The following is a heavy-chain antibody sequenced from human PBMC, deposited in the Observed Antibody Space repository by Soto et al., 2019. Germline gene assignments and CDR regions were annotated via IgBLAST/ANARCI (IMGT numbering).Heavy chain of an antibody. CDR2: ISSSGSTI. V-gene: IGHV3-48*03. CDR1: GFTFSSYE. D-gene: IGHD2-15*01. J-gene: IGHJ6*02. Sequence: EVQLVESGGGLVQPGGSLRLSCAASGFTFSSYEMNWVRQAPGKGLEWVSYISSSGSTIYYADSVKGRFTISRDNAKNSLYLQMNSLRAEDTAVYYCARVGDLGCSGGSCYSRTDYYYYGMDVWGQGTTVTVSS. CDR3: ARVGDLGCSGGSCYSRTDYYYYGMDV.